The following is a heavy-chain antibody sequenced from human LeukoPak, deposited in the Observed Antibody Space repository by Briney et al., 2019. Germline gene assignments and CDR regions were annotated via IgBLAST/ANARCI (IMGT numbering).Heavy chain of an antibody. Sequence: PSETLSLTCTVSVGSISSGGYYWSWIRQHPGKGLEWIGYIYYSGSTYYNPSLKSRVTISVDTSKNQFSLKLSSVTAADTAVYYCARLAHTALDPWGQGTLVTVSS. CDR3: ARLAHTALDP. CDR1: VGSISSGGYY. CDR2: IYYSGST. J-gene: IGHJ5*02. V-gene: IGHV4-31*03.